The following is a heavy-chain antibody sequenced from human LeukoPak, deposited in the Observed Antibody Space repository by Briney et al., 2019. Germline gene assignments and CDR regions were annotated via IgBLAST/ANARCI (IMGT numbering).Heavy chain of an antibody. CDR3: ARDAGAKRAYYYYMDV. Sequence: SETLSLTCTVSGGSNSSYYWSWIRQPAGKGLEWIGRIYTSGSTNYNPSLKSRVTMSVDTSKNQFSLKLSSVTAADTAVYYCARDAGAKRAYYYYMDVWGKGTTVTVSS. V-gene: IGHV4-4*07. CDR1: GGSNSSYY. D-gene: IGHD1-26*01. CDR2: IYTSGST. J-gene: IGHJ6*03.